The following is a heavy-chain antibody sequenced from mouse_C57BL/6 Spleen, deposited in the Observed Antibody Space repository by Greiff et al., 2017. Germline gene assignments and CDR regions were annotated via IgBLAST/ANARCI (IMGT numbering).Heavy chain of an antibody. J-gene: IGHJ3*01. Sequence: VQLQQSGPGLVKPSQSLSLTCSVTGYSITSGYYWNWIRQFPGNKLEWTGYISYDGSNNYNPSLKNRISITRDTSKNQLFLKLNSVTTEDTATYYCAREDDYDGAWFAYWGQGTLVTVSA. CDR1: GYSITSGYY. CDR2: ISYDGSN. V-gene: IGHV3-6*01. D-gene: IGHD2-4*01. CDR3: AREDDYDGAWFAY.